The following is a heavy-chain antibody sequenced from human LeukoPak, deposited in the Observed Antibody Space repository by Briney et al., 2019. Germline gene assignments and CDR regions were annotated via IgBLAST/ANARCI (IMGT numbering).Heavy chain of an antibody. CDR3: ARDLRPHYYSSFQEVDAFDI. CDR2: IYDSGST. V-gene: IGHV4-39*07. J-gene: IGHJ3*02. CDR1: GGSIRSSYYY. D-gene: IGHD3-22*01. Sequence: SETLSLTCTVSGGSIRSSYYYWGWIRQPPGKGLEWIGSIYDSGSTNYNPSLKSRVTISVDTSKNQFSLKLSSVTAADTAVYYCARDLRPHYYSSFQEVDAFDIWGQGTMVTVSS.